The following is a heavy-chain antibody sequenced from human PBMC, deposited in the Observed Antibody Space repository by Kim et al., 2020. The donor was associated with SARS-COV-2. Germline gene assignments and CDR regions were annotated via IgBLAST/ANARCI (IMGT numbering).Heavy chain of an antibody. CDR3: ARDGYSSSWYRPNWFDP. D-gene: IGHD6-13*01. V-gene: IGHV3-7*03. CDR2: IKQDGSEK. J-gene: IGHJ5*02. CDR1: GFTFSSYW. Sequence: GGSLRLSCAASGFTFSSYWMSWVRQAPGKGLEWVANIKQDGSEKYYVDSVKGRFTISRDNAKNSLYLQMNSLRAEDTAVYYCARDGYSSSWYRPNWFDPWGQGTLVTVSS.